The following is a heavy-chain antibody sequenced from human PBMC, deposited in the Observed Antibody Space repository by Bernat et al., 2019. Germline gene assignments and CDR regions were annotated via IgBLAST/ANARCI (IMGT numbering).Heavy chain of an antibody. CDR3: ARSREVAGTRGYYYYYGMDV. Sequence: EVQLVESGGGLVQPGGSLRLSCVASGFTFRSYWMNWVRQAPGKGLEWVANIKQDGSEKYYVDSVKGRFTISRDNAKNSLYLQMNSLRAEDTAVYYCARSREVAGTRGYYYYYGMDVWGQGTTVTVSS. V-gene: IGHV3-7*01. CDR2: IKQDGSEK. J-gene: IGHJ6*02. D-gene: IGHD6-19*01. CDR1: GFTFRSYW.